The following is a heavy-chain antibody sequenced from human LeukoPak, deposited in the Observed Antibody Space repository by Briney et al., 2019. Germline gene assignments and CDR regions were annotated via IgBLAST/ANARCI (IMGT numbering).Heavy chain of an antibody. Sequence: PSETLSLTCTVSGGSISSYYWSWIRQPAGKGLEWIGRIYTSGSTNYNPSLKSRVTISVDTSKNQFSLKLSSVTAADTAVYYCARASTPGYYYYYMDVWGKGTTVTVSS. J-gene: IGHJ6*03. V-gene: IGHV4-4*07. CDR1: GGSISSYY. CDR2: IYTSGST. D-gene: IGHD5/OR15-5a*01. CDR3: ARASTPGYYYYYMDV.